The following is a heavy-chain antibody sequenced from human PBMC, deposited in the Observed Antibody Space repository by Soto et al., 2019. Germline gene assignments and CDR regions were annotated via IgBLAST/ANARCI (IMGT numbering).Heavy chain of an antibody. Sequence: QVQLQESGPGVVKPSGTLSLTCAVSGGAISSSYWWSWVRQPPGKGLEWIGEIFHSGSTNYNPSLKSRVTILIDKSKTHFSLRLSSVTAADTAVYYCAYSPRYCSGKECSWWGQGTLVTVSS. D-gene: IGHD2-15*01. CDR2: IFHSGST. V-gene: IGHV4-4*02. CDR3: AYSPRYCSGKECSW. CDR1: GGAISSSYW. J-gene: IGHJ4*02.